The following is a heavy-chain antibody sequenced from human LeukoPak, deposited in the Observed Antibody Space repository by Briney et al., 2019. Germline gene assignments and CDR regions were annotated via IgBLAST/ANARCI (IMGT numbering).Heavy chain of an antibody. CDR1: GGSISSSSYY. D-gene: IGHD4-23*01. CDR2: IYYSGST. CDR3: ARTVGLVGLGDAFDI. V-gene: IGHV4-39*07. Sequence: SETLSLTCTVSGGSISSSSYYWGWIRQPPGKGLEWIGSIYYSGSTYYNPSLKSRVTISVDKSKNQFSLKLSSVTAADTAVYYCARTVGLVGLGDAFDIWGQGTMVTVSS. J-gene: IGHJ3*02.